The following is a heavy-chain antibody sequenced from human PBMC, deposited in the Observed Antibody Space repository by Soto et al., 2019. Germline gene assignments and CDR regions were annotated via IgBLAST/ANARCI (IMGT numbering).Heavy chain of an antibody. CDR2: IYSDGST. CDR1: GFTVSSNY. D-gene: IGHD3-22*01. V-gene: IGHV3-53*01. Sequence: EVQLVESGGGLIQPGGSLRLSCAASGFTVSSNYMSWVRQAPGKGLEWVSVIYSDGSTYYADSVKGRFTISRDNSKNTPYLQMNSLRAEDTAVYYCARDRVESGYPEYFQHWGQGTLVTVSS. J-gene: IGHJ1*01. CDR3: ARDRVESGYPEYFQH.